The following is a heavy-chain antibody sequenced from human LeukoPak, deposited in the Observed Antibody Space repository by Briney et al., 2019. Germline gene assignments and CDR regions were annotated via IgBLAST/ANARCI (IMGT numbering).Heavy chain of an antibody. V-gene: IGHV3-74*01. D-gene: IGHD6-13*01. Sequence: GGSLRLSCATSGFTFSSYWMHWVRQAPGKGLVWVSRINSDGSSTNYADSVKGRFTISRGNAENTLYLQMNSLRAEDTAVYYCARKAAGLTFDYWGQGTLVTVSS. CDR1: GFTFSSYW. J-gene: IGHJ4*02. CDR3: ARKAAGLTFDY. CDR2: INSDGSST.